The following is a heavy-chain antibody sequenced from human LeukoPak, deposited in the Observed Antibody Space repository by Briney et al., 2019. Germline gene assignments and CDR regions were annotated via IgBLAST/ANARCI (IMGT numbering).Heavy chain of an antibody. J-gene: IGHJ4*02. D-gene: IGHD6-13*01. CDR2: ISGSGGST. V-gene: IGHV3-23*01. CDR1: GITSSSYA. Sequence: GGSLRLSCAASGITSSSYAMSWVRQAPGKGLEWVSAISGSGGSTYYADSVKGRFTISRDNSKNTLYLQMNSLRAEDTAVYYCAKGDRYSSSWFIGSIHYWGQGTLVTVSS. CDR3: AKGDRYSSSWFIGSIHY.